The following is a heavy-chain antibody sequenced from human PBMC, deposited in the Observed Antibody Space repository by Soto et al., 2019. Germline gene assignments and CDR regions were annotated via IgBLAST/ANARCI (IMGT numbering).Heavy chain of an antibody. V-gene: IGHV3-23*01. Sequence: GGSLRLSCAASGFTFSSYAMSWVRQAPGKGLEWVSAISGSGGSTYYADSVKGRFTISRDNSKNTLYLQMNSLRAEDTAVYYCAKDFEQWPELHSMDVWGKGTTVTVSS. D-gene: IGHD6-19*01. CDR1: GFTFSSYA. CDR3: AKDFEQWPELHSMDV. CDR2: ISGSGGST. J-gene: IGHJ6*03.